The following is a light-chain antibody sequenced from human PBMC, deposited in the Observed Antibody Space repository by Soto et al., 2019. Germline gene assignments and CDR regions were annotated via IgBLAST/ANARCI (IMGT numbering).Light chain of an antibody. Sequence: ELLLTQSPGTLSLSPGESVSLSCRDSQSVSSSLAWYQQRPCQAPRLLIYDTYTRAAGIAARFSGSGSGTEFTLTISSLQSEDSAVYYCQQYVRWPTGAFGQGTKVDIK. CDR1: QSVSSS. J-gene: IGKJ1*01. V-gene: IGKV3-15*01. CDR3: QQYVRWPTGA. CDR2: DTY.